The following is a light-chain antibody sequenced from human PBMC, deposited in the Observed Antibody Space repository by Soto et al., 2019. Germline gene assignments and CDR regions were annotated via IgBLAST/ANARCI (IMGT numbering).Light chain of an antibody. CDR2: EVT. J-gene: IGLJ1*01. Sequence: QSALTQPPSASGSPGQSLTISCTGTSSDVGFYNFVSWYQQRSGKAPKLVIYEVTKRPSGVPDRFSGSKSGSTASLTVSGLQADDEADYYCASYAGTKLFVFGSGTRSPS. CDR1: SSDVGFYNF. V-gene: IGLV2-8*01. CDR3: ASYAGTKLFV.